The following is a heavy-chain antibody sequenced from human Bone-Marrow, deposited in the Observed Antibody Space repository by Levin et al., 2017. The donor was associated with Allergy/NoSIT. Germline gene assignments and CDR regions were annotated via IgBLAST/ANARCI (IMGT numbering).Heavy chain of an antibody. D-gene: IGHD6-19*01. CDR2: IKQDGSEK. V-gene: IGHV3-7*01. CDR3: ARDLTIAVAGGGAFDI. Sequence: GGSLRLSCAASGFTFSSYWMSWVRQAPGKGLEWVANIKQDGSEKYYVDSVKGRFTISRDNAKNSLYLQMNSLRAEDTAVYYCARDLTIAVAGGGAFDIWGQGTMVTVSS. J-gene: IGHJ3*02. CDR1: GFTFSSYW.